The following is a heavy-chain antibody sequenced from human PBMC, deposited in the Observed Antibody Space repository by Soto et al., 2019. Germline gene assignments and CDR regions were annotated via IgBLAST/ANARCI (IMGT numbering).Heavy chain of an antibody. J-gene: IGHJ2*01. D-gene: IGHD3-9*01. Sequence: QVQLQESGPGLVKPSETLSLTCTVSGVSITPYFWSWIRQPAGEAPEWLGHIYASGRTTYNPSLKSRATMFVSQTQVSLRLTSVTAAETAVYYCARHFDVDPSLDHYYFDLWGRGALVTVSS. CDR3: ARHFDVDPSLDHYYFDL. CDR2: IYASGRT. V-gene: IGHV4-4*07. CDR1: GVSITPYF.